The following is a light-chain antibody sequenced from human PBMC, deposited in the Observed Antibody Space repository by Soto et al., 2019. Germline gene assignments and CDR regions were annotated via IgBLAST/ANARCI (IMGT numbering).Light chain of an antibody. V-gene: IGKV3-15*01. CDR3: QQCRNWPLT. CDR1: QNVYNN. J-gene: IGKJ4*01. CDR2: DAS. Sequence: DIVKTQSPATLSVSPGEGATLSCKASQNVYNNLAWYQQRPGQPPRLLIYDASTRATGISARFSGSGYGTEFTLTISSLQSEDFAVYFCQQCRNWPLTFGGGTKVDIK.